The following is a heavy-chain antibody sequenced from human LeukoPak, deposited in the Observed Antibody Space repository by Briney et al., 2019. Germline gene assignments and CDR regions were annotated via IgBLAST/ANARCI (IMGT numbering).Heavy chain of an antibody. V-gene: IGHV3-21*01. CDR1: GFTFSTYS. CDR3: ARVLEVTTFDP. D-gene: IGHD4-11*01. J-gene: IGHJ5*02. CDR2: ISSTSTYI. Sequence: PGGSLRLSCVVSGFTFSTYSMTWVRQAPGKGLEWVSSISSTSTYIYYADSVKGRFTISRDNAKNSLYLQMNSLRAEDTAVYYCARVLEVTTFDPWGQGSLVTVSS.